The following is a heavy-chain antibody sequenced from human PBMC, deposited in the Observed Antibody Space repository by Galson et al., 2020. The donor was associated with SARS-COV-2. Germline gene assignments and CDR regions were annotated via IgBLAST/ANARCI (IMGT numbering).Heavy chain of an antibody. D-gene: IGHD3-22*01. Sequence: SLKIYCAASGFTFDDYAMHWVRQAPGKGLEWVSGISWNSGSIGYADSVKGRFTISRDNAKNSLYLQMNSLRAEDTALYYCAKDPYYDSSGDYWGQGTLVTVSS. CDR2: ISWNSGSI. J-gene: IGHJ4*02. CDR3: AKDPYYDSSGDY. V-gene: IGHV3-9*01. CDR1: GFTFDDYA.